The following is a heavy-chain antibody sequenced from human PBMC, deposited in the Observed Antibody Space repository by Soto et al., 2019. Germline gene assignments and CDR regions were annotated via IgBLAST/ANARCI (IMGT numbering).Heavy chain of an antibody. D-gene: IGHD2-8*01. J-gene: IGHJ4*02. V-gene: IGHV3-48*04. CDR3: ARPLPVSTNSYFDS. Sequence: GGSLRLSCVASGFTFGSYSMVWVRQAPGKGLEWISYIFVSSTTIYYADSVKGRFTVSRDNAQNSLFLLMNSLRAEDTAVYYCARPLPVSTNSYFDSWGQGVLVTVSS. CDR2: IFVSSTTI. CDR1: GFTFGSYS.